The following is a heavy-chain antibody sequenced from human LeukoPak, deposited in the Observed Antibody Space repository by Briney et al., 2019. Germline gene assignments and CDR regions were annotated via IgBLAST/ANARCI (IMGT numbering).Heavy chain of an antibody. J-gene: IGHJ4*02. CDR3: ARGYSSSWFY. D-gene: IGHD6-13*01. CDR2: IYYSGST. CDR1: GGSISSHY. Sequence: SETLSLTCIVSGGSISSHYWSWIRQPPGKGLEWIGYIYYSGSTNYNPSLKSRVTISVDTSKNQFSLNLRSVTAADTAVYYCARGYSSSWFYWGQGTLVTVSS. V-gene: IGHV4-59*11.